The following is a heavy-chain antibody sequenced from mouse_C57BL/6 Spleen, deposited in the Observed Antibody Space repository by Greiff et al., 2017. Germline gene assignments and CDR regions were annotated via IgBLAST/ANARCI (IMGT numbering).Heavy chain of an antibody. Sequence: VQLQQSGAELVRPGTSVKVSCKASGYAFTNYLIEWVKQRPGQGLEWIGVINPGSGGTNYNEKFKGKATLTADKSSSTAYMQLSSLTSEDSAVYFCARDHYYGSSVDYWGQGTTLTVSS. V-gene: IGHV1-54*01. J-gene: IGHJ2*01. CDR1: GYAFTNYL. CDR2: INPGSGGT. CDR3: ARDHYYGSSVDY. D-gene: IGHD1-1*01.